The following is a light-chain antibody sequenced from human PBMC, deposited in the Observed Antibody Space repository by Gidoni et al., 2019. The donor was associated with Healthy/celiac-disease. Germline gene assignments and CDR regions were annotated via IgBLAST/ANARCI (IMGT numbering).Light chain of an antibody. Sequence: EIVMTQSPANLSVSPGERASLSCRARQRVSSNLAWYQQKPGQAPRLLIYGASTRATGIPARFTLTISSLQSEDFAVYYCQQYNNWLTLGGGTKVEIK. V-gene: IGKV3-15*01. CDR2: GAS. J-gene: IGKJ4*01. CDR1: QRVSSN. CDR3: QQYNNWLT.